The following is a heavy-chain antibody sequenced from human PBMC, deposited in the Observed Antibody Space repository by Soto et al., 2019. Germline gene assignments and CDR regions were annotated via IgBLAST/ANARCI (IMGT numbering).Heavy chain of an antibody. V-gene: IGHV3-7*01. CDR2: IKQDGSEQ. D-gene: IGHD6-13*01. J-gene: IGHJ6*02. CDR1: GFTFSSYW. Sequence: EVQLVESGGCLVQPGGSLRLSCAASGFTFSSYWMSWVCQAPVKGLEWVGNIKQDGSEQNYVDFVKGRFTISRDNANNSLYLQMNSLIAEDTAVYYCARIASTGRGWDVWGQGTTVVVSS. CDR3: ARIASTGRGWDV.